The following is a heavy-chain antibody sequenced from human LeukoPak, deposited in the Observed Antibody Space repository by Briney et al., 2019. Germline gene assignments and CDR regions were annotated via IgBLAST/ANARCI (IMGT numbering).Heavy chain of an antibody. J-gene: IGHJ5*02. V-gene: IGHV5-51*01. CDR3: ARGVTRYSWFDP. D-gene: IGHD4-23*01. CDR1: GYRFIANW. CDR2: NYPADSDT. Sequence: GESLKISCQAFGYRFIANWIGWGRQMPGKGLEWMGINYPADSDTYYSPSFQGQVTISADKSISTTYLQWSSLKASDSAMYYCARGVTRYSWFDPWGQGTLVTVSS.